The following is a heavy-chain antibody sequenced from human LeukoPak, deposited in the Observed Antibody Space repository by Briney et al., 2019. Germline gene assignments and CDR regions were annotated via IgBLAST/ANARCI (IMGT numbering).Heavy chain of an antibody. J-gene: IGHJ3*02. D-gene: IGHD6-19*01. V-gene: IGHV1-18*01. CDR2: ISAYNGNT. CDR1: GYTFTSYG. CDR3: ARDHIAVAGNAAFDI. Sequence: ASVKVCCKASGYTFTSYGISWVRQAPGQGLEWMGWISAYNGNTNYAQNLQGRVTMTTDTSTSTAYMELRSLRSDDTAVYYCARDHIAVAGNAAFDIWGQGTMVTVSS.